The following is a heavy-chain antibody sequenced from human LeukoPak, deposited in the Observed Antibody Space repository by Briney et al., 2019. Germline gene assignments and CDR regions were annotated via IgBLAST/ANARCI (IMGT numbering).Heavy chain of an antibody. CDR1: GFTFSSYW. V-gene: IGHV3-7*03. D-gene: IGHD3-3*01. Sequence: PGGSLRLSCAASGFTFSSYWMSWVRQAPGKGLEWVANIRQDGSEKYYVDSVKGRFTISRDNAKNSLYLQMNSLRAEDTAVYYCAKNPYAEDFWIGYYYYFDYWGQGTLVTVSS. J-gene: IGHJ4*02. CDR3: AKNPYAEDFWIGYYYYFDY. CDR2: IRQDGSEK.